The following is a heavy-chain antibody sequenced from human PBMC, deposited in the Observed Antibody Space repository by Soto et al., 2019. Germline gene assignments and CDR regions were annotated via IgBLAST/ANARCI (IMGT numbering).Heavy chain of an antibody. CDR1: GYPFNKFG. V-gene: IGHV1-18*01. D-gene: IGHD1-26*01. CDR2: MSGRSCDP. J-gene: IGHJ6*04. CDR3: AREGGHEAEKHRYGLDV. Sequence: QVKLVQSGGEVKKPGASVRVSCQASGYPFNKFGIHWVRQAPGQGLEWLRRMSGRSCDPSCAPNVRCRITKHTDTSKMTGKMELRNLGLDETAVYYCAREGGHEAEKHRYGLDVWGKGITVTVSS.